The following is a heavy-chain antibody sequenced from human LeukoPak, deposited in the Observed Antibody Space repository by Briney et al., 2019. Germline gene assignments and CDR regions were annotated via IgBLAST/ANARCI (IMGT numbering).Heavy chain of an antibody. V-gene: IGHV2-5*02. J-gene: IGHJ6*03. D-gene: IGHD1-26*01. CDR1: GFSLRTSGVG. Sequence: SGTTLVKPTQTLTLTCTFSGFSLRTSGVGVGWIRQPPGKALEWLALIYWDDDKRYSPSLKSRLTITKDTSKNQVVLTMTNMDPVDTATYYCAHIYGWEQSPFSYYYMDVWGKGTTVTVSS. CDR3: AHIYGWEQSPFSYYYMDV. CDR2: IYWDDDK.